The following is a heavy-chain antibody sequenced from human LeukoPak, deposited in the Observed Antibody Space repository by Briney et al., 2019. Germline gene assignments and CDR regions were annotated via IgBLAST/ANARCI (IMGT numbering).Heavy chain of an antibody. J-gene: IGHJ6*03. CDR3: ARVRSMITFGGVIVMRYYYYYMDV. Sequence: SETLSLTCTVSGGSISSYYWSWIRQPPGKGLGWIGYIYYSGSTNYNPSLKSRVTILVDTSKNQFSLKLSSVTAADTAVYYCARVRSMITFGGVIVMRYYYYYMDVWGKGTTVTVSS. CDR2: IYYSGST. D-gene: IGHD3-16*02. V-gene: IGHV4-59*12. CDR1: GGSISSYY.